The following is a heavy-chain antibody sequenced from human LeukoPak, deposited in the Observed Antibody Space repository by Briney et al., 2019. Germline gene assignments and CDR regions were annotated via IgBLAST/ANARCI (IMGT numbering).Heavy chain of an antibody. CDR1: GGSISSYY. Sequence: PSETLSLTCTVSGGSISSYYWSWIRQPPGKGLEWIGFIYCSGSTNYNPSLKSRVTISVDTSKNQFFLNLRSVTAADTAVYYCARVPRIEAGATGDWFDPWGQGTVVTVSS. CDR3: ARVPRIEAGATGDWFDP. D-gene: IGHD6-13*01. CDR2: IYCSGST. V-gene: IGHV4-59*01. J-gene: IGHJ5*02.